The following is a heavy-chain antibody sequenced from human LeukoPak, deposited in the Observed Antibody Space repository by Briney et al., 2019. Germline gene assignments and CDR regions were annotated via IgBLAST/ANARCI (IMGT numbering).Heavy chain of an antibody. D-gene: IGHD2/OR15-2a*01. V-gene: IGHV3-49*04. CDR3: TRDVGDAPVYGY. CDR1: GFTFGDYA. Sequence: GGSLRLSCTASGFTFGDYAMNWVRQAPGKGLEWVGFIRSRAYGGTTEYAASVKSRFTISRDDSKSIAYLQMNSLKTEDTAVYYCTRDVGDAPVYGYWGQGTLVTVSS. J-gene: IGHJ4*02. CDR2: IRSRAYGGTT.